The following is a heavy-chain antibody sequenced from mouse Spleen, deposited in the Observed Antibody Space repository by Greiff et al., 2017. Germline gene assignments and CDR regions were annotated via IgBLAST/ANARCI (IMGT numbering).Heavy chain of an antibody. CDR2: IWSGGST. CDR1: GFSLTSYG. V-gene: IGHV2-2*01. CDR3: ARSITTVVADAMDY. Sequence: VQLQESGPGLVQPSQSLSITCTVSGFSLTSYGVHWVRQSPGKGLEWLGVIWSGGSTDYNAAFISRLSISKDNSKSQVFFKMNSLQADDTAIYYCARSITTVVADAMDYWGQGTSVTVSS. D-gene: IGHD1-1*01. J-gene: IGHJ4*01.